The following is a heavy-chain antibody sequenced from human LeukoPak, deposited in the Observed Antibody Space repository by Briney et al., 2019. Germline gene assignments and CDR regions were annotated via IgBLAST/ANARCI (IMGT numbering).Heavy chain of an antibody. D-gene: IGHD7-27*01. CDR1: GYTFTAYY. Sequence: ASVKVSCKASGYTFTAYYMHWVRQAPGQRLEWMGWINPNSGGTNYAQKFQGRVTMTRDTSISTAYMALSRLRSDDTAVYYCARIPLGIGDYWGQGTLVTVSS. V-gene: IGHV1-2*02. CDR2: INPNSGGT. J-gene: IGHJ4*02. CDR3: ARIPLGIGDY.